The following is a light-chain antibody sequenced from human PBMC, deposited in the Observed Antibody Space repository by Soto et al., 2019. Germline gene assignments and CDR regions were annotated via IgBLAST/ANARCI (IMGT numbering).Light chain of an antibody. Sequence: QSVLTQPPSVSAAPGQKVTTSCSGSSSNIGNNYVSWYQQLPGTAPKLLIYENNKRPSGIPDRFSGSKSGTSATLGITGLQTGDEADYYCGTWDSSLSAHVVFGGGTQLTVL. CDR3: GTWDSSLSAHVV. J-gene: IGLJ2*01. CDR1: SSNIGNNY. CDR2: ENN. V-gene: IGLV1-51*02.